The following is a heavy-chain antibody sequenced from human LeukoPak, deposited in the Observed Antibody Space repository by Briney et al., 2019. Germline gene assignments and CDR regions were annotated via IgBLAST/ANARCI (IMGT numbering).Heavy chain of an antibody. CDR2: IIGSGGST. CDR1: GFSSSSYA. CDR3: AKDGSYYYDSSGYYQFDY. D-gene: IGHD3-22*01. Sequence: PRGSLRLSCAAAGFSSSSYAMSWVRQAPGKGREWVSAIIGSGGSTYYAGSGKGRFTISRDNSKNTLYLQMNSLRAEDTAVYYCAKDGSYYYDSSGYYQFDYWGQGTLVTVSS. V-gene: IGHV3-23*01. J-gene: IGHJ4*02.